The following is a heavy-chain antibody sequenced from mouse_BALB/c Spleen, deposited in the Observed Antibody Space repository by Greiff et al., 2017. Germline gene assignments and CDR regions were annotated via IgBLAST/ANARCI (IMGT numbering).Heavy chain of an antibody. CDR3: TRSKYRYGDYAMDY. CDR1: GYTFTSYW. J-gene: IGHJ4*01. Sequence: VQLKESGTVLARPGASVKMSCKASGYTFTSYWMHWVKQRPGQGLEWIGAIYPGNSDTSYNQKFKGKAKLTAVTSTSTAYMELSSLTNEDSAVYYCTRSKYRYGDYAMDYWGQGTSVTVSS. D-gene: IGHD2-14*01. CDR2: IYPGNSDT. V-gene: IGHV1-5*01.